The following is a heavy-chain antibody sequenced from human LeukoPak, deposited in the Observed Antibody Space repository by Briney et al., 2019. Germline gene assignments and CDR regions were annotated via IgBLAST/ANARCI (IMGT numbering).Heavy chain of an antibody. CDR3: LGQQLGFDY. CDR2: ISSSGSTI. CDR1: GFTFSSYE. J-gene: IGHJ4*02. D-gene: IGHD6-13*01. Sequence: PGGSLRLSCAASGFTFSSYEMNWVRQAPGKGLEWVLYISSSGSTIYYADSVKGRFTISRDNAKNSLYLQMNSLRAEDTAVYYCLGQQLGFDYWGQGTLVTVSS. V-gene: IGHV3-48*03.